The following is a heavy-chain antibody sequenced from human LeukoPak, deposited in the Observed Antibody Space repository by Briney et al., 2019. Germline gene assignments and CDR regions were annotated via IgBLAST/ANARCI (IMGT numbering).Heavy chain of an antibody. CDR2: IRQDGSET. Sequence: PGGSLRLSCVASEFTFSRYWMSWVRQIPGKGLEWVANIRQDGSETKYADSVQGRFTISRDNAKSSLYLHMNSLRVEDTGLYYCVRPPYYDFWSGYSYWGQGTMVTVSS. V-gene: IGHV3-7*01. CDR3: VRPPYYDFWSGYSY. CDR1: EFTFSRYW. J-gene: IGHJ4*02. D-gene: IGHD3-3*01.